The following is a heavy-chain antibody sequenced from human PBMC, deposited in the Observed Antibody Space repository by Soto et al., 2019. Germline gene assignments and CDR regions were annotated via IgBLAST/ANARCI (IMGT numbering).Heavy chain of an antibody. CDR3: ARPAGRLANWFDP. D-gene: IGHD6-6*01. CDR2: INPSGGST. J-gene: IGHJ5*02. CDR1: GYTFTDYR. Sequence: QVQLVQSGVEVKKPGASVKVSCKASGYTFTDYRMIWVRQAPGQGLEWMGIINPSGGSTNYAPNFQSRVTLTRDSFTSTVYMELSNLRSEDTAVYYCARPAGRLANWFDPWGQGTLVTVSS. V-gene: IGHV1-46*01.